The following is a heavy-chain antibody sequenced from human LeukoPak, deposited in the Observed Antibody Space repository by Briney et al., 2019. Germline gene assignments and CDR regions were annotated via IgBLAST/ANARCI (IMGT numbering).Heavy chain of an antibody. Sequence: GGSLRLSCAASGFTFSSYGMHWVRQAPGKGLEWVAVISYDGSNKYYADSVEGRFTISRDNSKNTLYLQMNSLRAEDTAVYYCATLGSGYLPTPHYWGQGTLVIVSS. CDR1: GFTFSSYG. V-gene: IGHV3-30*03. D-gene: IGHD3-22*01. J-gene: IGHJ4*02. CDR2: ISYDGSNK. CDR3: ATLGSGYLPTPHY.